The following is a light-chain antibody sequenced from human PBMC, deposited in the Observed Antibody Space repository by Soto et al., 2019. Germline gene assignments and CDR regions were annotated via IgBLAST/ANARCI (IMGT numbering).Light chain of an antibody. CDR2: GAS. CDR1: QSVSSSY. V-gene: IGKV3D-20*02. Sequence: TQCPANLYLSPGERATLTCRASQSVSSSYLAWYQQKPGQTPRLLIYGASSRATGIPDRFSGSGSGTDFILTISSLEPEELAGYYCRQGIHGLTFGGRAVVDIK. J-gene: IGKJ4*01. CDR3: RQGIHGLT.